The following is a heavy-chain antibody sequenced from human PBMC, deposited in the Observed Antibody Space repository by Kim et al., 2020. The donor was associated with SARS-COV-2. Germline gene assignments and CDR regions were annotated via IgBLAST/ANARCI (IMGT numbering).Heavy chain of an antibody. D-gene: IGHD7-27*01. Sequence: SETLSLTCTVSGGSISSSSYYWGWIRQPPGKGLEWIGSIYYSGSTYYNPSLKSRVTISVDTSKNQFSLKLSSVTAADTAVYYCADWGEHHDAFDIWGQGTMVTVSS. CDR2: IYYSGST. V-gene: IGHV4-39*01. J-gene: IGHJ3*02. CDR3: ADWGEHHDAFDI. CDR1: GGSISSSSYY.